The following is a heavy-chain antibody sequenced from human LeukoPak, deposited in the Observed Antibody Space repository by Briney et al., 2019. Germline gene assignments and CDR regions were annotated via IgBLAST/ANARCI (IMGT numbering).Heavy chain of an antibody. CDR2: IDTDGSNT. J-gene: IGHJ2*01. D-gene: IGHD1-26*01. CDR3: AGNGGNYYRYWYFEI. Sequence: GGSLRLSCAPSGFTFSSYWMHWVRQAPGKGLMWVSRIDTDGSNTNYADSVEGRFTISRDNAKNTLYLQMNSLRAEDTAVYYCAGNGGNYYRYWYFEIWGRGTLVTVSS. CDR1: GFTFSSYW. V-gene: IGHV3-74*01.